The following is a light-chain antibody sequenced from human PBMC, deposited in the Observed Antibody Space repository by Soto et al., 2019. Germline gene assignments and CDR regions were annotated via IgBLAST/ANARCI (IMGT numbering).Light chain of an antibody. J-gene: IGKJ1*01. Sequence: GEKATLSCRASQSVSSYLAWYQQKPGQAPRLLIYGASSRATGIPDRFSGSGSGTDFTLTISRLEPEDFAVYYCQQYGSSRTFGQGTKVYIK. CDR1: QSVSSY. CDR3: QQYGSSRT. CDR2: GAS. V-gene: IGKV3-20*01.